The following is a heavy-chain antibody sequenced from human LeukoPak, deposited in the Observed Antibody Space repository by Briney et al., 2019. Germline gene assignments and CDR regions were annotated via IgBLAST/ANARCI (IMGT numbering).Heavy chain of an antibody. J-gene: IGHJ4*02. CDR1: GFTFSSYA. V-gene: IGHV3-23*01. D-gene: IGHD2-2*01. CDR2: ISGSGDST. Sequence: PGGSLRLSCAASGFTFSSYAISWVRQAPGKGLEWVSGISGSGDSTYYADSVKGRFTISRDNSKNTLYLQMNSLRTEDTAVYYCAKDGRYCSSTSCYLEYWGQGTLVTVSS. CDR3: AKDGRYCSSTSCYLEY.